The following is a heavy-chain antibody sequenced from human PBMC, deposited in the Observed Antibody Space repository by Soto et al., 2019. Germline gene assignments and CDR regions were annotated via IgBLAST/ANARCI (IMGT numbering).Heavy chain of an antibody. CDR2: IIPILGIA. Sequence: GASVKVSCKASGGTFSSYTISWVRQAPGQGLEWMGRIIPILGIANYAQKFQGRVTITADKSTSTAYMELSSLRSEDTAVYYCASVVDIVATTYCYYYMDVWGKGTTVTVSS. D-gene: IGHD5-12*01. CDR3: ASVVDIVATTYCYYYMDV. V-gene: IGHV1-69*02. J-gene: IGHJ6*03. CDR1: GGTFSSYT.